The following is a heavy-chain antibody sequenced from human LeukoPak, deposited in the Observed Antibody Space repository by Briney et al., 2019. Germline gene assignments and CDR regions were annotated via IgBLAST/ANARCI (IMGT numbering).Heavy chain of an antibody. J-gene: IGHJ4*02. CDR3: ARESAFDY. V-gene: IGHV3-30-3*01. CDR2: ISYDGSNK. Sequence: QTGGSLRLSCAASGFTFSSYAMHWVRQAPGKGLEWVAVISYDGSNKYYADSVKGRFTISRDNSKNTLYLQMNSLRAEDTAVYYCARESAFDYWGQGTLVTVSS. CDR1: GFTFSSYA.